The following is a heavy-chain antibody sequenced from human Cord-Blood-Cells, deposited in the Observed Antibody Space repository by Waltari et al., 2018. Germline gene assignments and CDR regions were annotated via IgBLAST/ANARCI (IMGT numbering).Heavy chain of an antibody. D-gene: IGHD6-13*01. CDR1: GFSLSNARMG. Sequence: QVTLKESGPVLVKPTETLTLTCTVSGFSLSNARMGVSWIRQPPGKALEWLAHIFSNDEKSYSTSLKCRLTISKDTSKSQVVLTMTNMDPVDTATYYCARIRRSSSWYKDDAFDIWGQGTMVTVSS. J-gene: IGHJ3*02. V-gene: IGHV2-26*01. CDR2: IFSNDEK. CDR3: ARIRRSSSWYKDDAFDI.